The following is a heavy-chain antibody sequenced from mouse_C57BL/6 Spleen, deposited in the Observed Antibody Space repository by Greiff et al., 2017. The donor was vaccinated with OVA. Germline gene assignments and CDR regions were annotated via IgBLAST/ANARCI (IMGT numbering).Heavy chain of an antibody. J-gene: IGHJ3*01. V-gene: IGHV1-69*01. D-gene: IGHD1-1*01. CDR3: ARLDYGSRGFAY. Sequence: QVQLQQPGAELVMPGASVKLSCKASGYTFTSYWMHWVKQRPGQGLEWIGEIDPSDSYTNYNQKFKGKSTLTVDKSSRTAYMQLSSLTSEDSAVYYCARLDYGSRGFAYWGQGTLVTVSA. CDR2: IDPSDSYT. CDR1: GYTFTSYW.